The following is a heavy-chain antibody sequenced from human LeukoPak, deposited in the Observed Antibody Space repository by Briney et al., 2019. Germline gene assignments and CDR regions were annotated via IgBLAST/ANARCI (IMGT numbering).Heavy chain of an antibody. CDR3: ARVGYSSSWDLDY. CDR1: GDSIISYY. CDR2: ISDSGRT. J-gene: IGHJ4*02. D-gene: IGHD6-13*01. V-gene: IGHV4-59*12. Sequence: SETLSLTCTVSGDSIISYYWSWIRQSPGKGLEWIGYISDSGRTTYNPSLKSRVTISVDTSKNQFSLKLSSVTAADTAVYYCARVGYSSSWDLDYWGQGTLVTVSS.